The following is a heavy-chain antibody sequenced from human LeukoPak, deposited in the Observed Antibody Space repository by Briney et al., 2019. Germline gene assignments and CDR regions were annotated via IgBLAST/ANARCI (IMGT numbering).Heavy chain of an antibody. D-gene: IGHD2-2*01. Sequence: SETLSLTCAVYGGSFSGYYWSWIRQPPGKGLQWIGEINHSGSTNYNPSPKSRVTISLDTSKNQFSLKLSSVTAADTAVYYCAGNCSSTSCPPGRFDYWGQGTLVTVSS. CDR2: INHSGST. J-gene: IGHJ4*02. CDR3: AGNCSSTSCPPGRFDY. CDR1: GGSFSGYY. V-gene: IGHV4-34*01.